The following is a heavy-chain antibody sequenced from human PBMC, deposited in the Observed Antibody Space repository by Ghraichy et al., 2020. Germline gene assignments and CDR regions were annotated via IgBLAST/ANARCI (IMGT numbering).Heavy chain of an antibody. D-gene: IGHD3-22*01. CDR3: AKSIPITWSIVVVTKNYFDY. J-gene: IGHJ4*02. V-gene: IGHV3-23*01. CDR2: ISGSGGST. Sequence: GESLNISCAASGFTFSSYAMSWVRQAPGKGLEWVSAISGSGGSTYYADSVKGRFTISRDNSKNTLYLQMNSLRAEDTAVYYCAKSIPITWSIVVVTKNYFDYWGQGTLVTVSS. CDR1: GFTFSSYA.